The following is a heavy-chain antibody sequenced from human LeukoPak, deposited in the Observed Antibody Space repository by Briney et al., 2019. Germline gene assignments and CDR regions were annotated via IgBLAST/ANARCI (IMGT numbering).Heavy chain of an antibody. V-gene: IGHV3-20*04. CDR2: INWNGGST. CDR3: ARGTLKAAATDFDY. Sequence: GGSLRLSCAASGFTLNNAWMSWVRQAPGRGLEWVSGINWNGGSTGYADSVKGRFTISRDNAKNSLYLQMNSLRAEDTALYYCARGTLKAAATDFDYWGQGTLVTVSS. J-gene: IGHJ4*02. D-gene: IGHD6-13*01. CDR1: GFTLNNAW.